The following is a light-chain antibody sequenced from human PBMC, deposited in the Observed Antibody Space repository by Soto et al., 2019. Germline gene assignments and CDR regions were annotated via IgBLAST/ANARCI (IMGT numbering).Light chain of an antibody. Sequence: QSALTQPASVSGSPGQSITISCTGTRSDIGAYNFVSWYQQHPGNAPKLILYDVNIRPSGVSYRFSGTKSGNTASLTISGLQAEDEADYYCTSWTTSTTMIFGGGTKLTVL. CDR2: DVN. V-gene: IGLV2-14*03. J-gene: IGLJ2*01. CDR3: TSWTTSTTMI. CDR1: RSDIGAYNF.